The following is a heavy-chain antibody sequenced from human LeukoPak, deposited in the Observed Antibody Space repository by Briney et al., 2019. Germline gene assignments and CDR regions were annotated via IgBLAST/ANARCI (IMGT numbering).Heavy chain of an antibody. Sequence: GGSLRLSCTASGFTFSSYAMSWVRQAPGKGLEWVSAISGSGGSTYYADSVKGRFTISRDNSKNTLYLQMNSLRAEDTAVYYCAKRIPGGLMTTYYYYGMDVWGQGTTVTVSS. CDR1: GFTFSSYA. J-gene: IGHJ6*02. CDR3: AKRIPGGLMTTYYYYGMDV. V-gene: IGHV3-23*01. CDR2: ISGSGGST. D-gene: IGHD2-8*02.